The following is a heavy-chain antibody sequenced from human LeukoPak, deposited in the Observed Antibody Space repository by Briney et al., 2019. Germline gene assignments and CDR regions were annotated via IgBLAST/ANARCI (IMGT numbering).Heavy chain of an antibody. Sequence: GGSLRLSCAASGFTFSSYEMNWVRQAPGKGLEWVSYISSSGSTIYYADSVKGRFTIPRDNAKNSLYLQMNSLRAEDTAVYYCARDELRTGAFDVWGQGTMVTVSS. CDR3: ARDELRTGAFDV. CDR1: GFTFSSYE. J-gene: IGHJ3*01. CDR2: ISSSGSTI. D-gene: IGHD1-7*01. V-gene: IGHV3-48*03.